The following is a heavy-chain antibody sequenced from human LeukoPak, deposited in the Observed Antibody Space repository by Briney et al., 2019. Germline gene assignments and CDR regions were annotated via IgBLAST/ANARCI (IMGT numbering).Heavy chain of an antibody. Sequence: PSETLSLTCTVSGGSISSSSYYWGWIRQPPRKGLEWIGSIYYSGSTYYNPSLKSRVTISVDTSKNQFSLKLSSVTAADTAVYYCARRTAARLSPFDYWGQGTLVTVSS. CDR1: GGSISSSSYY. V-gene: IGHV4-39*01. J-gene: IGHJ4*02. CDR3: ARRTAARLSPFDY. D-gene: IGHD6-6*01. CDR2: IYYSGST.